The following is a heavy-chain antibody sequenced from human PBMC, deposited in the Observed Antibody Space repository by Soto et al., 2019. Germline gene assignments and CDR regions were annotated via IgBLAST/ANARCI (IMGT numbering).Heavy chain of an antibody. V-gene: IGHV3-15*07. Sequence: GGSLRLSCAASGFTFSNAWMNWVRQAPGKGLEWVGRIKSKTDGGTTDYAAPVKGRFTISRDDSKNTLYLQMNSLKTEDTAVYYCTTDYAFGDCSGGSCYGGYYYYGMDVWGQGTTVTVSS. D-gene: IGHD2-15*01. CDR1: GFTFSNAW. J-gene: IGHJ6*02. CDR2: IKSKTDGGTT. CDR3: TTDYAFGDCSGGSCYGGYYYYGMDV.